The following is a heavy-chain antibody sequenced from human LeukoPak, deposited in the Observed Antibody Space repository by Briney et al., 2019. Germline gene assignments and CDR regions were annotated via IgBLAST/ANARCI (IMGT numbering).Heavy chain of an antibody. J-gene: IGHJ6*02. CDR1: GFTFSSYW. D-gene: IGHD2-21*02. CDR3: ARVYCGGDCYGPHYYYYYGMDV. Sequence: GGSLRLSCAASGFTFSSYWMHWVRQAPGKGLVWVSRINSDGSSTSYADSVKGRVTISRDNAKNTLYLQMNSLRAEDTAVYYCARVYCGGDCYGPHYYYYYGMDVWGQGTTVTVSS. CDR2: INSDGSST. V-gene: IGHV3-74*01.